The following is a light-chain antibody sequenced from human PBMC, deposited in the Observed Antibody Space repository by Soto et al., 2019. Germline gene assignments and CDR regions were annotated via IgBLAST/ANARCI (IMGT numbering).Light chain of an antibody. CDR1: QSISSW. V-gene: IGKV1-5*01. CDR3: QHYGSYWT. CDR2: DAS. Sequence: DIQMTQSPSTLSASVGDRVTIACRASQSISSWLAWYHQKPGKAPKLLIYDASSLESGVPSRFSGSGSGTEFTLTISSLQPDDFATYYCQHYGSYWTFGRGTKVDI. J-gene: IGKJ1*01.